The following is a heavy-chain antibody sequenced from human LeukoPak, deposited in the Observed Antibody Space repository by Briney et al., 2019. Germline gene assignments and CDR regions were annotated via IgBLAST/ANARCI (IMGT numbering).Heavy chain of an antibody. CDR3: ARAPYYYDSSGYPPNFDY. D-gene: IGHD3-22*01. CDR1: GFTFSSHW. V-gene: IGHV3-7*01. CDR2: IKKDGSEK. Sequence: GGSLRLSCAASGFTFSSHWMTWVRQAPWKGLEWVANIKKDGSEKYYADSVKGRFSISRDNAKNSLYLQMNSLRDEDTAVYYCARAPYYYDSSGYPPNFDYWGQGTLVTVSS. J-gene: IGHJ4*02.